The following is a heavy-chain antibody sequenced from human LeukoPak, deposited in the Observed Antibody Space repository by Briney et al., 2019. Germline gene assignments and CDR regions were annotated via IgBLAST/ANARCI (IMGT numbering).Heavy chain of an antibody. Sequence: PGGSLRLSCAASGFSFNSYPMHWVRQAPGKGLEWVAVISNDGNNKYYADSVKGRFTISRDNSNNTLSPQMNGLRVEDTAVYYCARPDDSESFYRANHYWGRGPWSPSP. V-gene: IGHV3-30*04. CDR3: ARPDDSESFYRANHY. J-gene: IGHJ4*02. CDR1: GFSFNSYP. D-gene: IGHD3-10*01. CDR2: ISNDGNNK.